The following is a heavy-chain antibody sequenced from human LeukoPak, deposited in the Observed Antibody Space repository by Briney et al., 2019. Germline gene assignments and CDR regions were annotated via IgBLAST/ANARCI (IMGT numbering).Heavy chain of an antibody. CDR1: GFTFSDYW. J-gene: IGHJ4*02. Sequence: PGGSLRLSCAASGFTFSDYWMHWVRQPPGKGLEWVAIIWYDGSNKTYEDSVKGRFTISRDNSKNTLYLQMNSLRAEDTAVYYCARGVDYYENSGTIDYWGQGTLVTVSS. CDR3: ARGVDYYENSGTIDY. CDR2: IWYDGSNK. V-gene: IGHV3-33*08. D-gene: IGHD3-22*01.